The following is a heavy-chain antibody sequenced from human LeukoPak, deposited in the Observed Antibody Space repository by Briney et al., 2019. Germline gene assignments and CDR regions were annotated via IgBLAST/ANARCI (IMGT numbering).Heavy chain of an antibody. J-gene: IGHJ4*02. Sequence: SETLSLTCTVSGGSISSGSYYWSWIRQPAGKGLEWIGCIYTSGSTNYNPSLKSRVTISVDTSKNQFSLKLSSVTAADTAVYYLARGSYSGSYYYWGQGTLVTVSS. CDR1: GGSISSGSYY. D-gene: IGHD1-26*01. CDR2: IYTSGST. CDR3: ARGSYSGSYYY. V-gene: IGHV4-61*02.